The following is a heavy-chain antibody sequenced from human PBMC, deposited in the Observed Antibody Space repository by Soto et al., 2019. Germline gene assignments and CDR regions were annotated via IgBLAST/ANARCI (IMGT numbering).Heavy chain of an antibody. Sequence: XGSLCPSFTTSTLRCSDHTMIWVRQAPGKGLEWASDINNSGHYTYYADSVKGRFTISRDNSKNTMFLQMNNLRVEDTAMYYCARRPDAFEIWGQGTMFTVS. CDR2: INNSGHYT. CDR1: TLRCSDHT. J-gene: IGHJ3*02. V-gene: IGHV3-23*01. CDR3: ARRPDAFEI.